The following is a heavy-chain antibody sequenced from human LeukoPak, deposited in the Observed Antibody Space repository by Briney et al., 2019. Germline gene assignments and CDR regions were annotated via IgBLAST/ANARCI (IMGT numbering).Heavy chain of an antibody. Sequence: ASLKVSCKASGGTFSSYAISWVRQAPGQGLEWMGGIIPMIGTVNYAQKFQGRVTITADKSTSTAYMELSSLRSEDTAVYYCARDRDSSGWHDYWGQGTLVTVSS. CDR1: GGTFSSYA. CDR3: ARDRDSSGWHDY. CDR2: IIPMIGTV. V-gene: IGHV1-69*06. D-gene: IGHD6-19*01. J-gene: IGHJ4*02.